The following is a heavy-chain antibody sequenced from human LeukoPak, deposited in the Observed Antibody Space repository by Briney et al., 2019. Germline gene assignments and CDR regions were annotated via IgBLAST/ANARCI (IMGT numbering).Heavy chain of an antibody. V-gene: IGHV3-23*01. CDR3: AKVTFEGVDP. Sequence: GGSLRLSCTASGFTFSNYGMHWVRQAPGKGLEWVSGISGSGGSTYYADSVKGRFTISRDNSKNTLYLQMNSLRAEDTAVYYCAKVTFEGVDPWGQGTLVTVSS. J-gene: IGHJ5*02. CDR1: GFTFSNYG. D-gene: IGHD2/OR15-2a*01. CDR2: ISGSGGST.